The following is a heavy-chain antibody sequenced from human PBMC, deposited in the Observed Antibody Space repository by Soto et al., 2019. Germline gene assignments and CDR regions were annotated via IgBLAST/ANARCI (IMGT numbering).Heavy chain of an antibody. V-gene: IGHV1-46*01. CDR1: GYTFTSYY. D-gene: IGHD3-22*01. Sequence: QVQLVQSGAEVKKPGASVKVSYKASGYTFTSYYMHWVRQAPGQGLEWMGIINPSGGSTSYAQKFQGRVTMTRDTSTSTVYMELSSLRSEDTAVYYCVGGYYDSSGPGRFDYWGQGTLVTVSS. CDR3: VGGYYDSSGPGRFDY. CDR2: INPSGGST. J-gene: IGHJ4*02.